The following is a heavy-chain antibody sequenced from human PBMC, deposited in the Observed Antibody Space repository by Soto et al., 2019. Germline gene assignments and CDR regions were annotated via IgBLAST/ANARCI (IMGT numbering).Heavy chain of an antibody. V-gene: IGHV3-21*01. Sequence: GGSLRLSCAASGFTFSSYSMNWVRQAPGKGLEWVSSISSSSSYIYYADSVKGRFTISRDNAKNSLYLQMNSLRAEDTAVYYCARLGLVNCSSTSCHSRPQRGYYYMDVWGKGTTVTVSS. CDR2: ISSSSSYI. D-gene: IGHD2-2*01. CDR3: ARLGLVNCSSTSCHSRPQRGYYYMDV. J-gene: IGHJ6*03. CDR1: GFTFSSYS.